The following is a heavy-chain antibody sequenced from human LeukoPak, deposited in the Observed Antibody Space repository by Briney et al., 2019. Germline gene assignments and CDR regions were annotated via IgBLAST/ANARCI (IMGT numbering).Heavy chain of an antibody. CDR2: IYYSGST. V-gene: IGHV4-30-4*01. D-gene: IGHD3-10*01. Sequence: KPSETLSLTCTVSGGSISSGDYYWSWVRQPPGKGLEWIGYIYYSGSTYYNPSLKSRVTISVDTSKNQFSLKLSSVTAADTAVYYCARVLYGSGSRYYYYGMDVWGQGTTVTVSS. J-gene: IGHJ6*02. CDR3: ARVLYGSGSRYYYYGMDV. CDR1: GGSISSGDYY.